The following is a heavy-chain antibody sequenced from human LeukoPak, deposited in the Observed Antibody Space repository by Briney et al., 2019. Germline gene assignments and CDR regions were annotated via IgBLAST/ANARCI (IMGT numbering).Heavy chain of an antibody. D-gene: IGHD2-21*02. CDR2: ISAYNGNT. V-gene: IGHV1-18*01. CDR3: ARDRGAYCGGDCQGDY. J-gene: IGHJ4*02. CDR1: GYTFTSYG. Sequence: ASVKVSCKASGYTFTSYGISWVRQAPGQGLEWMRWISAYNGNTNYAQKLQGRDTMTTDTSTSTAYMELRSLRSDDTAVYYCARDRGAYCGGDCQGDYWGQGTLVTVSS.